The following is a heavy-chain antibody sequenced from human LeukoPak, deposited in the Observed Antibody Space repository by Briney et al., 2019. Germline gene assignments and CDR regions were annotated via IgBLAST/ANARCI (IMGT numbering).Heavy chain of an antibody. CDR3: ARVTTAKAFQH. J-gene: IGHJ1*01. D-gene: IGHD2-21*02. CDR1: GYTFTGYY. CDR2: INPSGGST. V-gene: IGHV1-46*01. Sequence: ASVKVSCKASGYTFTGYYMHWVRQAPGQGLEWMGWINPSGGSTSYAQKFQGRVTMTRDMSTSTVYMELSSLRSEDTAVYYCARVTTAKAFQHWGQGTLVTVSS.